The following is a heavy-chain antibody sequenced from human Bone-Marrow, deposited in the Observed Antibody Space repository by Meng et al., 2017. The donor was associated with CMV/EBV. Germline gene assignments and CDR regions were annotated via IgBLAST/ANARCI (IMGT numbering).Heavy chain of an antibody. CDR3: ARGQVQCSTINCHDYRFSGMDV. D-gene: IGHD2/OR15-2a*01. CDR1: GYTFSYYD. Sequence: ASVEVSCKASGYTFSYYDIIWVRQASGQGLEWVGWMNPNRGNTAYAQKFQGRVTMTRDTSTSIAYMELSSLRSGDTAVYYCARGQVQCSTINCHDYRFSGMDVWGQGTTVTVSS. CDR2: MNPNRGNT. J-gene: IGHJ6*02. V-gene: IGHV1-8*01.